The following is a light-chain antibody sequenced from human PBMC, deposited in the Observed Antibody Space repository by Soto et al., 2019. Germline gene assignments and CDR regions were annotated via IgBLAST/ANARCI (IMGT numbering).Light chain of an antibody. CDR3: QVWDSSQEV. Sequence: SYELTQPLSVSVALGQTARITCGGNNIGSKNVHWYQQKPGQAPVVVIYRDSNRPSGIPERFSGSNSGNTATLTISRAQTGDEADYYCQVWDSSQEVFGTVTKVTVL. CDR2: RDS. CDR1: NIGSKN. V-gene: IGLV3-9*01. J-gene: IGLJ1*01.